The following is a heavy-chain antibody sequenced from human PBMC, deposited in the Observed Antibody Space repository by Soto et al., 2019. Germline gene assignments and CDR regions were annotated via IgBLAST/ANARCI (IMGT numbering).Heavy chain of an antibody. D-gene: IGHD2-8*01. Sequence: GESLKISCKDYGYSFTNNWIAWARQMPGKGLEWMGSIYPGDSDTRYSPSFEGQVTISADEAIYTAYLQWSSLKASDTAMYYCARVSLYCTNGVCHFDYWGQGTRVTVSS. CDR1: GYSFTNNW. CDR2: IYPGDSDT. J-gene: IGHJ4*02. V-gene: IGHV5-51*01. CDR3: ARVSLYCTNGVCHFDY.